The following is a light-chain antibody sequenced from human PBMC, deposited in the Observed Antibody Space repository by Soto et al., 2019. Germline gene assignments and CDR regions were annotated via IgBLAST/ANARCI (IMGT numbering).Light chain of an antibody. CDR3: QQYNNWPFT. J-gene: IGKJ3*01. V-gene: IGKV3-15*01. CDR2: GAS. CDR1: QSVSSN. Sequence: EIVMTQSPATLSVSPGERATLSCRASQSVSSNLAWYQQKPGQAPRLLIYGASTRATGLPARFSGSGYGTEFTITISSLQSEDFAVYYCQQYNNWPFTFGPGPKVDIK.